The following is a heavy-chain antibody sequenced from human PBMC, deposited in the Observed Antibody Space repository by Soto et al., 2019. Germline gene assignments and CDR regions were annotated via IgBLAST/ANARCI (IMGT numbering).Heavy chain of an antibody. Sequence: SETLSLTCSVSGGSISSSSYYWGWIRQPPGKGLEWIGSIYYSGSINYNQSLKSRVTISVDTSKNQFYLKLSSVTAAETAVYYCARQSSGWYNWFDPGGQGTLVTVS. CDR3: ARQSSGWYNWFDP. V-gene: IGHV4-39*01. CDR1: GGSISSSSYY. CDR2: IYYSGSI. D-gene: IGHD6-19*01. J-gene: IGHJ5*02.